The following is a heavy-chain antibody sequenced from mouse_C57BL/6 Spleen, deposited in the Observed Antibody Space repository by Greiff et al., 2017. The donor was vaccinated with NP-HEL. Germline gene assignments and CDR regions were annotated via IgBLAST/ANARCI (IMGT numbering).Heavy chain of an antibody. CDR2: ISGGGGNT. V-gene: IGHV5-9*01. J-gene: IGHJ1*03. Sequence: EVMLVESGGGLVKPGGSLKLSCAASGFTFSSYTMSWVRQTPEKRLEWVATISGGGGNTYYPDSVKGRFTISRDNAKNTLYLQMSSLRSEDTALYYCARRPGPYWYFDVWGTGTTVTVSS. CDR3: ARRPGPYWYFDV. CDR1: GFTFSSYT.